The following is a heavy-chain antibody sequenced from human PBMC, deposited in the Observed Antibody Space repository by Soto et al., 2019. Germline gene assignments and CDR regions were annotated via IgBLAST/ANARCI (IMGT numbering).Heavy chain of an antibody. CDR2: INPATGAA. J-gene: IGHJ3*02. CDR1: GYPVTAYY. Sequence: QLHLVQSGAVVKKPGASVTVSCSASGYPVTAYYMHWVRQAPGRGLEWVGGINPATGAAKYTQTFRGRVPLTRDTYTSTVFMELGGLTSEDPAVFALARGGGVGVAGSAAFDMWGQGTLVTVSS. CDR3: ARGGGVGVAGSAAFDM. V-gene: IGHV1-2*02. D-gene: IGHD6-19*01.